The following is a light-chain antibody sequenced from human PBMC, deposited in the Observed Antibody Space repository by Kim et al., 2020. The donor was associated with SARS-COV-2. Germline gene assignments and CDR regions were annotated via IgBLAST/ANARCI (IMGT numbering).Light chain of an antibody. J-gene: IGKJ2*01. Sequence: DIQMTQSPSSLSASVGDRVTITCRASQGISNYLAWYQQKPGKVPRLMIYGTSTLQSGVPFRFRGSGSGTDFTLTITSLQPEDVATYYCQKYDSGPYPFGQGTKLEL. V-gene: IGKV1-27*01. CDR3: QKYDSGPYP. CDR1: QGISNY. CDR2: GTS.